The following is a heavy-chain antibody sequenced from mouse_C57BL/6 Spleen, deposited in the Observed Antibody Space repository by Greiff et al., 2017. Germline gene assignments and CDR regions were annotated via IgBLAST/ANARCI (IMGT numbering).Heavy chain of an antibody. CDR1: GYTFTSYW. D-gene: IGHD1-1*01. CDR2: IHPNSGST. J-gene: IGHJ2*01. Sequence: QVQLQQPGAELVKPGASVKLSCKASGYTFTSYWMHWVKQRPGQGLEWIGMIHPNSGSTNYNEKFKSKATLTVDKSSSTAYMQLSSLTSEDSAVYYCARSPFITTVVAPDYWGQGTTLTVSS. V-gene: IGHV1-64*01. CDR3: ARSPFITTVVAPDY.